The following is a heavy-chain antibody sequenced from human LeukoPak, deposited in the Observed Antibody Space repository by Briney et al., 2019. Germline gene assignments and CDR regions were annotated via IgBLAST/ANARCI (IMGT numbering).Heavy chain of an antibody. J-gene: IGHJ5*02. CDR1: GYTFTSYG. CDR3: ARGVAAAGRGNWFDP. Sequence: GASVKVSCKASGYTFTSYGISWVRQAPGQGLEWMGWISAYNGNTNYAQKLQGRVTMTTDTSTSTAYMELRSLRSDDTAVYYRARGVAAAGRGNWFDPWGQGTLVTVSS. D-gene: IGHD6-13*01. V-gene: IGHV1-18*01. CDR2: ISAYNGNT.